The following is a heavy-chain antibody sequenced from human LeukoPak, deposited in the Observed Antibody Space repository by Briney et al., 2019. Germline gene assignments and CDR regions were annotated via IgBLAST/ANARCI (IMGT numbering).Heavy chain of an antibody. CDR1: GFTVSSNY. V-gene: IGHV3-66*01. CDR3: ARSRGTFFPHDY. J-gene: IGHJ4*02. CDR2: IYSGGGT. Sequence: GGSLRLSCAVSGFTVSSNYMSWVRQAPGKGLEWVSVIYSGGGTYYAASVKGRFTISRDNSKNTVYLQMNSLRVEDTAVYYCARSRGTFFPHDYWGQGTLVTVTS. D-gene: IGHD3-10*01.